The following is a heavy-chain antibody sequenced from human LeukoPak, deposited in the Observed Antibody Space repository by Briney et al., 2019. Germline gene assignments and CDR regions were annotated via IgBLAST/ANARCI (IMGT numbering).Heavy chain of an antibody. Sequence: GGSLRLSCAASGFTFSSYGMHWVRQAPGKGLEWVAVISYDGSNKYYADSVKGRFTISRDNSRNTLYLQMNSLRAEDTAVYYCAKGDPLVDYWGQGTLVTVSS. V-gene: IGHV3-30*18. J-gene: IGHJ4*02. CDR1: GFTFSSYG. D-gene: IGHD6-6*01. CDR2: ISYDGSNK. CDR3: AKGDPLVDY.